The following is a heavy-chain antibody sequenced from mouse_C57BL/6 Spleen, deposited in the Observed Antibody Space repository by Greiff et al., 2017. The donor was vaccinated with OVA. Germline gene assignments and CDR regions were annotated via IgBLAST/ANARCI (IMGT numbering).Heavy chain of an antibody. J-gene: IGHJ1*03. Sequence: EVQLQQSGAELVRPGASVKLSCTASGFNFKDYYMHWVKQRPEQGLEWIGMIHPEDGDTEYAPKFQGKATMTADTSSNTAYLQLSSLTSEDTAVYYWTICYGNNEYFDVWGTGTTVTVSS. CDR1: GFNFKDYY. CDR3: TICYGNNEYFDV. CDR2: IHPEDGDT. D-gene: IGHD2-1*01. V-gene: IGHV14-1*01.